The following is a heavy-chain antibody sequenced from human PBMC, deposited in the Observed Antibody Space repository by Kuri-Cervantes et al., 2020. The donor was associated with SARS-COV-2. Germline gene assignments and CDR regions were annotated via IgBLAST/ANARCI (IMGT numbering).Heavy chain of an antibody. J-gene: IGHJ3*01. Sequence: GGSLRLSCKGSGFRFTTYWNGWVRQMPGKGLEWMAIIYPTDSDTRYSPSFQGQVTITADKSISTDYLQWSSLMASDSAMYYCARARGSYYNDAFDQWGQGTMVTVSS. CDR3: ARARGSYYNDAFDQ. D-gene: IGHD1-26*01. CDR1: GFRFTTYW. CDR2: IYPTDSDT. V-gene: IGHV5-51*01.